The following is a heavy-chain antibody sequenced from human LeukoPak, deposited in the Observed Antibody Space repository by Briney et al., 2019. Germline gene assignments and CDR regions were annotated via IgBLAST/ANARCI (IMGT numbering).Heavy chain of an antibody. CDR3: ARASHYYDSSGYYNEEFDY. CDR2: IYYSGST. D-gene: IGHD3-22*01. CDR1: GGSISSSSYY. V-gene: IGHV4-39*07. J-gene: IGHJ4*02. Sequence: SETLSLTCTVSGGSISSSSYYWGWIPQPPGKGLECIGSIYYSGSTYYNPSLKSRVTISVDTSKNQFSLKLSSVTAADTAVYYCARASHYYDSSGYYNEEFDYWGQGTLVTVSS.